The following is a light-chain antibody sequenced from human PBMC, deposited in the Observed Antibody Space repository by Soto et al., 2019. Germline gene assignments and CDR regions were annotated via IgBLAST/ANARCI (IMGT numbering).Light chain of an antibody. Sequence: DIQLTQSPSSLSASVGDRVTITCRASQPISSHLNWFQQKPGKAPRLLIYAGSRLLGGVPLRFSASESGTDSTLTISSLQPEDFATYFCQKSYTIPWTFGLGTRLEIK. CDR1: QPISSH. J-gene: IGKJ5*01. V-gene: IGKV1-39*01. CDR2: AGS. CDR3: QKSYTIPWT.